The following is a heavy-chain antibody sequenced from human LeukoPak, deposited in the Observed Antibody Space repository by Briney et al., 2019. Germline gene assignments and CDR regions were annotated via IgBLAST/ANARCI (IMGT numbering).Heavy chain of an antibody. CDR3: AKDASSSWFFDY. Sequence: GRSLRLSCAASGLTFSSYGMHWVRQAPGKGLEWVAVISYDGSNKYYADSVKGRFTISRDNSKNTLYLQMNSLRAEDTAVYYCAKDASSSWFFDYWGQGTLVTVSP. J-gene: IGHJ4*02. D-gene: IGHD6-13*01. CDR1: GLTFSSYG. V-gene: IGHV3-30*18. CDR2: ISYDGSNK.